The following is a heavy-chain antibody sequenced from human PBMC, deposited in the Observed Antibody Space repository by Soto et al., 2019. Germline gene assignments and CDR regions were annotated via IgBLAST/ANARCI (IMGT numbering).Heavy chain of an antibody. D-gene: IGHD2-8*01. J-gene: IGHJ5*02. CDR1: GFTFSSYA. CDR2: ISNSGGNS. Sequence: GGSLRLSCAASGFTFSSYAMSWVRQAPGKGLEWVSIISNSGGNSYYSDSVKGRFTVSRDNSKNTLFLQMNNLRDGDTAVYYCAKARGGHSHGVDNWFDHWGQGTLVTVSP. V-gene: IGHV3-23*01. CDR3: AKARGGHSHGVDNWFDH.